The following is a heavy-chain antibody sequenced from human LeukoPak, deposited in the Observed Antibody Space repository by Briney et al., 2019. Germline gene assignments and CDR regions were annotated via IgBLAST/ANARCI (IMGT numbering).Heavy chain of an antibody. Sequence: SGTLSLTCAVSGGSISSSNWWSWVRQPPGKGLEWIGEIYHSGSTNYNPSLKSRVTISVDTSKNQFSLKLSSVTAADTAVYYFARGTVVPAAILVYWGQGTLVTVSS. CDR2: IYHSGST. V-gene: IGHV4-4*02. J-gene: IGHJ4*02. CDR3: ARGTVVPAAILVY. D-gene: IGHD2-2*02. CDR1: GGSISSSNW.